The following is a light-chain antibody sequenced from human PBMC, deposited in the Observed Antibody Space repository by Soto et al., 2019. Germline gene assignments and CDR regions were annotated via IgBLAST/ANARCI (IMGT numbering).Light chain of an antibody. CDR3: QKDDTAPWT. CDR2: AAS. J-gene: IGKJ1*01. V-gene: IGKV1-27*01. Sequence: DIQMTQSPSSLSASVGDRVTITCRASRDITYDLDWYQQRPGKVPGLLIYAASTLQSGVPSRFSGSGSGTDFTLTISSLQPEDVAPYYCQKDDTAPWTFGQGTKVEIK. CDR1: RDITYD.